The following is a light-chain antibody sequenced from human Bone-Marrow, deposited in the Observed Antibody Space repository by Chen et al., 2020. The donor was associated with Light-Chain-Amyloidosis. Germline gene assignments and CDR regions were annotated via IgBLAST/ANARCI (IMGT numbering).Light chain of an antibody. J-gene: IGLJ3*02. V-gene: IGLV6-57*01. CDR2: EDD. CDR1: SGSIATNY. Sequence: NFMLTQPHSVSESPGKTVIISCTRSSGSIATNYVQWYQQRPGSSPTTVIYEDDQIPSGVPDRFSGSIDRACNSASLTISGLKTEDEADYCCQSYQGSSQGVFGGGTKLTVL. CDR3: QSYQGSSQGV.